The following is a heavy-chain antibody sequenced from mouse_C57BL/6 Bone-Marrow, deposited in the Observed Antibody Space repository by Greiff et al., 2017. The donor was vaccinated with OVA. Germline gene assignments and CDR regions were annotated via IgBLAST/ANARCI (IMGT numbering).Heavy chain of an antibody. CDR3: ARDRVTTVVDV. CDR2: INPNNGGT. D-gene: IGHD1-1*01. J-gene: IGHJ1*03. Sequence: EVQLQESGPELVKPGASVKMSCKASGYTFTDYNMHWVKQSHGKSLEWIGYINPNNGGTSYNQKFKGKATLTVNKSSSTAYMELRSLTSEDSAVYYCARDRVTTVVDVWGTGTTVTVSS. CDR1: GYTFTDYN. V-gene: IGHV1-22*01.